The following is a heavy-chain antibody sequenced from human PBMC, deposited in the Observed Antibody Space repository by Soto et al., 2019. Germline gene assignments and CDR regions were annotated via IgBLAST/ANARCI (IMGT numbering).Heavy chain of an antibody. D-gene: IGHD3-10*01. J-gene: IGHJ6*03. CDR3: ARGLILWFGELSRRGGYYYYMDF. Sequence: SETLSLTCAVYGGSFSGYQLTWIRKTPEKGLEWIGEINDSGNINYNPSLKSRVTILVDTAKKQISLRLRSVTAADTAVYYCARGLILWFGELSRRGGYYYYMDFWGKGSTVTVSS. CDR2: INDSGNI. V-gene: IGHV4-34*01. CDR1: GGSFSGYQ.